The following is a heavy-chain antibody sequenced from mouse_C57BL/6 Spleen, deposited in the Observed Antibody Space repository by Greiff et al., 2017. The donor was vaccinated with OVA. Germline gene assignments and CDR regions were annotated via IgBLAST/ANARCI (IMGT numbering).Heavy chain of an antibody. CDR1: GFTFSSYA. CDR2: ISSGGDYI. J-gene: IGHJ2*01. Sequence: EVNLVESGEGLVKPGGSLKLSCAASGFTFSSYAMSWVRQTPEKRLEWVAYISSGGDYIYYADTVKGRFTISRDNARNTLYLQMSSLKSEDTAMYYCTRVTVVAGNFDYWGQGTTLTFSS. CDR3: TRVTVVAGNFDY. D-gene: IGHD1-1*01. V-gene: IGHV5-9-1*02.